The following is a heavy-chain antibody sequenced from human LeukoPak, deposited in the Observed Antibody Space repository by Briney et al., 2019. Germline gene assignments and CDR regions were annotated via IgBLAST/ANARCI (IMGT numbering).Heavy chain of an antibody. CDR2: IYSGGSA. Sequence: GGSLRLSCAASGFTFSSYAMSWVRQAPGKGLEWVSVIYSGGSAYYADSVKGRFIISRDNSKNTLYLQMNSLRAEDTAVYYCARVSIAAAEGDFYFDYWGQGTLVTVSS. V-gene: IGHV3-66*01. CDR1: GFTFSSYA. J-gene: IGHJ4*02. D-gene: IGHD6-13*01. CDR3: ARVSIAAAEGDFYFDY.